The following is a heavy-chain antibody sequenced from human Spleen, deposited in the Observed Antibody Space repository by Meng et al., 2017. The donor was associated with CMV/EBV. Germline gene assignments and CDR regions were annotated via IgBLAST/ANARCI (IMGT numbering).Heavy chain of an antibody. CDR2: INSDGSST. J-gene: IGHJ4*02. CDR1: FTFSSYW. Sequence: FTFSSYWMHWVRQAPGKGLVWVSRINSDGSSTSYADSVKGRFTISRDNAKNTLYLQMNSLRAEDTAVYYCTREYYDTLTGYFTGLGYWGQGTLVTVSS. CDR3: TREYYDTLTGYFTGLGY. D-gene: IGHD3-9*01. V-gene: IGHV3-74*01.